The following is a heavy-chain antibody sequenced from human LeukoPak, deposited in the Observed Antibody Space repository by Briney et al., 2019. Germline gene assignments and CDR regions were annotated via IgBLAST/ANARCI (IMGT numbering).Heavy chain of an antibody. CDR3: AREGSSGRFFGY. CDR2: IYCGGST. J-gene: IGHJ4*02. V-gene: IGHV3-53*01. CDR1: GFTVSSNY. Sequence: GGSLRLSCAASGFTVSSNYMSWVRQAPGKGLEWVSVIYCGGSTYYADSVKGRFTISRDNSKNTLYLQMNSLRAEDTAVYYCAREGSSGRFFGYWGQGTLVTVSS. D-gene: IGHD6-6*01.